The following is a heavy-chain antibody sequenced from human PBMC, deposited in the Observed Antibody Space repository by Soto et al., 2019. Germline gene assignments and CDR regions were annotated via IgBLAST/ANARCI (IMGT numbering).Heavy chain of an antibody. CDR2: ISYEGSNK. CDR3: AKLSXPTSPARSRTYHYGMEV. Sequence: SLRLSWVAFRIIFSNYGIHLVRQAPGKGPEGVASISYEGSNKYYVDTVEGRFISSRDNSKNMLYMETSLLRTEDRAVYYCAKLSXPTSPARSRTYHYGMEVRGRGTTV. D-gene: IGHD6-6*01. J-gene: IGHJ6*01. V-gene: IGHV3-30*18. CDR1: RIIFSNYG.